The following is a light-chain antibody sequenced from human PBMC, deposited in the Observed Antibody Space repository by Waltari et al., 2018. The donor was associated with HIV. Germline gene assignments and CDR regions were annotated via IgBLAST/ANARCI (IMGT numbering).Light chain of an antibody. V-gene: IGLV2-14*01. Sequence: QSALTQPASVSGSPGQSITISCTGTSSDVGGYHYVSWYQQHPGKAPKLMIYDVSNRPSGVSNRFSGSESGNTASLTISGLQAEDEADYYCSSYTSSSTLYVFGTGTKVTVL. CDR1: SSDVGGYHY. CDR2: DVS. J-gene: IGLJ1*01. CDR3: SSYTSSSTLYV.